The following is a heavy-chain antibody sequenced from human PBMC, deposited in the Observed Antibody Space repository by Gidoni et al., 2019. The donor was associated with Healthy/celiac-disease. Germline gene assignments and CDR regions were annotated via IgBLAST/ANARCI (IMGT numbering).Heavy chain of an antibody. CDR3: AKVGNYDDSSGYYYYWFDP. Sequence: EVQRLESGGGLVQPGGSLRISCAASGFNFSVHAMSGVRQAPGRGLEWVSAIGGSVASTYYADSVNGRFTISRDNSKNTLYLQMNSLRAEDTAVYYCAKVGNYDDSSGYYYYWFDPWGQGTLVTVSS. D-gene: IGHD3-22*01. CDR1: GFNFSVHA. J-gene: IGHJ5*02. CDR2: IGGSVAST. V-gene: IGHV3-23*01.